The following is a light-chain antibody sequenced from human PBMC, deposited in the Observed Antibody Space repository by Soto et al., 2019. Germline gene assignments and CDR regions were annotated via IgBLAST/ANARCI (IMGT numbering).Light chain of an antibody. V-gene: IGLV1-40*01. CDR2: GNS. Sequence: QSVLTQPPSVSGAPGQRVTISCTGSSSNIGAGYDVHWYQQLPGTAPKPLIYGNSNRPSGVPDRFSGSKSGTSASLAITGLRAEEEADYYCQSYDSSLSGWVFGGGTQLTVL. CDR1: SSNIGAGYD. CDR3: QSYDSSLSGWV. J-gene: IGLJ7*01.